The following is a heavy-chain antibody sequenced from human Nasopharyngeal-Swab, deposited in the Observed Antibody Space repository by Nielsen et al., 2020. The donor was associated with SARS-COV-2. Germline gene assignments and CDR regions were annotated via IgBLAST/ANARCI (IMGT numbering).Heavy chain of an antibody. Sequence: ASVKVSCKASGYTFTSYAMNWVRQAPGQGLEWMGWINTNTGNPTYAQGFTGRFVFSLDTSVSTAYLQISSLKAEDTAVYCCARDGGSSWYDDAFDIWGQGTMVTVSS. CDR2: INTNTGNP. V-gene: IGHV7-4-1*02. CDR1: GYTFTSYA. D-gene: IGHD6-13*01. CDR3: ARDGGSSWYDDAFDI. J-gene: IGHJ3*02.